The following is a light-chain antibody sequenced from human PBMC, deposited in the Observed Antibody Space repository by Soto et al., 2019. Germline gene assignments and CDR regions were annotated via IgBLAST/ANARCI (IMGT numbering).Light chain of an antibody. CDR2: GIS. CDR3: EQYGSSGT. CDR1: QSVTVNS. V-gene: IGKV3-20*01. J-gene: IGKJ1*01. Sequence: EMVLTQSPSTLSLSPGEGVTLSCGASQSVTVNSLAWYQQKPGQAPRLLIYGISIRATGIPDRFSGSGSGTDFTLTISRLEPEDFAVYYCEQYGSSGTFGQGTKVDIK.